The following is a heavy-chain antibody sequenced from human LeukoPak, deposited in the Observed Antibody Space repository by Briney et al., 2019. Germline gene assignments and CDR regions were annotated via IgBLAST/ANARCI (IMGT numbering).Heavy chain of an antibody. D-gene: IGHD2-2*01. Sequence: PGGSLRLSCAASGFTFSTYAMTWVRQAPGEGLEWVSALSASGGTTYYADSVKGRFTTSRDNSENTLYLQMNSLRAEDTAVYYCAKLPREYCSSTSCPNWFDTWGQGTLVTVSS. CDR3: AKLPREYCSSTSCPNWFDT. CDR1: GFTFSTYA. J-gene: IGHJ5*02. V-gene: IGHV3-23*01. CDR2: LSASGGTT.